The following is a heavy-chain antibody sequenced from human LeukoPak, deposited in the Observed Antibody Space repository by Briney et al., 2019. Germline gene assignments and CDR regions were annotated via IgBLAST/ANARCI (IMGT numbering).Heavy chain of an antibody. CDR2: IWKDGSNK. V-gene: IGHV3-33*01. J-gene: IGHJ4*02. CDR3: ARDVHSSCRQFDF. Sequence: GGSLRLSCAASGFTFSSYGMRWVRQAPGKGLEWVAVIWKDGSNKYYADSVKGRFTISRDNSKNTVYLQMNSLRAEDTAVYYCARDVHSSCRQFDFLGQGTLVTVSS. D-gene: IGHD6-19*01. CDR1: GFTFSSYG.